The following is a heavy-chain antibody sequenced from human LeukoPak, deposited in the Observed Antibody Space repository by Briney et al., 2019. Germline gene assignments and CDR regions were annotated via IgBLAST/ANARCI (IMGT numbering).Heavy chain of an antibody. Sequence: PSETLSLTCAVYGGSFSGYYWSWIRQPPGKGLEWIGYIYYSGSTYYNPSLKSRVTISVDTSKNQFSLKLSSVTAADTAVYYCARGREWELSTHFDYWGQGTLVTVSS. D-gene: IGHD1-26*01. CDR2: IYYSGST. CDR3: ARGREWELSTHFDY. CDR1: GGSFSGYY. J-gene: IGHJ4*02. V-gene: IGHV4-30-4*08.